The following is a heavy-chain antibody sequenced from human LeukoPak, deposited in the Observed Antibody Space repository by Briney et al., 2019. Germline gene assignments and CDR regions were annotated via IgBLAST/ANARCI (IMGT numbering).Heavy chain of an antibody. CDR1: GFTFSSYS. Sequence: GGSLRLSCAASGFTFSSYSMNWVRQAPGKGLEWVSSISSSSSYIYYADSVKGRFTISRDNAKNSLYLQMNSLRAEDTAVYYCARVSWDRAAAGSEVDYWGQGTLVTVSS. V-gene: IGHV3-21*01. D-gene: IGHD6-13*01. J-gene: IGHJ4*02. CDR2: ISSSSSYI. CDR3: ARVSWDRAAAGSEVDY.